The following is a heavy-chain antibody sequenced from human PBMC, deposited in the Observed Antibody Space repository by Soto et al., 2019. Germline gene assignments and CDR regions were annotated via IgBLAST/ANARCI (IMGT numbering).Heavy chain of an antibody. CDR3: AREGVSSSWYNYYGMDV. CDR1: GGSISSYY. V-gene: IGHV4-59*01. Sequence: SETLSLTCTVSGGSISSYYWTWTRQPPGKGLEWIGYIYNSGSTNYNPSFKSRVTMSVDTSKNQFSLKLSSVTAADTAVYYCAREGVSSSWYNYYGMDVWGQGTTVIVSS. D-gene: IGHD6-13*01. J-gene: IGHJ6*02. CDR2: IYNSGST.